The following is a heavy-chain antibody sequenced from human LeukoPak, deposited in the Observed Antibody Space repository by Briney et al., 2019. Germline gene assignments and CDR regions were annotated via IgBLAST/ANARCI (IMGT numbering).Heavy chain of an antibody. CDR2: ISSSSSYI. D-gene: IGHD3-3*01. CDR1: GFTFSSYS. CDR3: ARVKPGVVIIPQLRYFDY. J-gene: IGHJ4*02. V-gene: IGHV3-21*01. Sequence: PGGSLRLSCAASGFTFSSYSMNWVRQAPGKGLEWVSSISSSSSYIYYADSVKGRFTISRDNAKNSLYLQMNSLRAEDTAVYYCARVKPGVVIIPQLRYFDYWGWGTLVTVSS.